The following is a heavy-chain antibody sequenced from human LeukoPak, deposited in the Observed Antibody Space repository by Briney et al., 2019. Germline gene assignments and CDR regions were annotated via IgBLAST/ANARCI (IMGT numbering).Heavy chain of an antibody. D-gene: IGHD3-22*01. J-gene: IGHJ4*02. CDR2: IKQDGSEK. CDR1: GFTFSSYW. CDR3: ARVGFNYYDSSGYYGKFNFDY. Sequence: GGSPRLSCAASGFTFSSYWMSWVRQAPGKGLEWVANIKQDGSEKYYVDSVRGRFTISRDNAKNSLYLQMNSLRAEDTAVYYCARVGFNYYDSSGYYGKFNFDYWGQGTLVTVSS. V-gene: IGHV3-7*01.